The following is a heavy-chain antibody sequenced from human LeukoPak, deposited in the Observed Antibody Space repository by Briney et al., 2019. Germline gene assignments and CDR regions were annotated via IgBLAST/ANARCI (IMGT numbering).Heavy chain of an antibody. CDR2: IYYSGST. V-gene: IGHV4-39*01. CDR1: GGSISSSSYY. J-gene: IGHJ6*03. CDR3: ARPAPDYYYMDV. Sequence: PSETLSLTCTVSGGSISSSSYYWGWIRQPPGKGLEWIGSIYYSGSTYYNPSLKSRVTISVDTSKNQFSLKLSSVTAAGTAVYYCARPAPDYYYMDVWGKGTTVTVSS.